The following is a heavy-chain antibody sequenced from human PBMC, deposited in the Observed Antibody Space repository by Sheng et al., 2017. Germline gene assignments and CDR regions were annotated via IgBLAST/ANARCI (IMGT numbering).Heavy chain of an antibody. D-gene: IGHD2-2*01. V-gene: IGHV3-7*01. CDR2: IKEDGSQK. CDR1: GFTFSSYW. J-gene: IGHJ4*02. CDR3: ARPVRRTSDDF. Sequence: EVQLVESGGGLVQPGGSLRLSCAASGFTFSSYWMGWVRQAPGKGLGWVATIKEDGSQKYYVDSVKGRFTISRDNSRNSLYLQMDSLRAEDTAVYYCARPVRRTSDDFWGQGTPSPSP.